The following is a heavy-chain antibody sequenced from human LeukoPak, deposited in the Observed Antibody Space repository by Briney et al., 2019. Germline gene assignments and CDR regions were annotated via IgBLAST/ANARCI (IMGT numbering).Heavy chain of an antibody. V-gene: IGHV3-74*01. J-gene: IGHJ6*03. D-gene: IGHD4-23*01. CDR1: GFAFSNYW. CDR2: INTHGSST. Sequence: GGSLRLSCAASGFAFSNYWLHWVRQAPGKGLVWVARINTHGSSTNYADSVKGRFTISRDNAKNTLYLQMTSLSAEDTAVYYAVAGYYYYYMDVWGKGPTVTVSS. CDR3: VAGYYYYYMDV.